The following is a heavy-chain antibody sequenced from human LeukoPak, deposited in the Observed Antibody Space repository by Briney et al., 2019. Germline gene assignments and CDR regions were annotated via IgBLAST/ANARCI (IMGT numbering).Heavy chain of an antibody. CDR2: MNPNSGNT. CDR3: ARGRGYTPGWFDP. V-gene: IGHV1-8*03. Sequence: ASVKVSCKASGYTFTSYDIDWVRQATGQGLEWMGWMNPNSGNTGYAQKFQGRVTITRNTSISTAYMELSSLRSEDTAVYYCARGRGYTPGWFDPWGQGTLVTVSS. CDR1: GYTFTSYD. D-gene: IGHD3-22*01. J-gene: IGHJ5*02.